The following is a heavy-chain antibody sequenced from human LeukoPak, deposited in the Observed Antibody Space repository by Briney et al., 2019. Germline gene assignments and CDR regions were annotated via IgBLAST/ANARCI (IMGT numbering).Heavy chain of an antibody. D-gene: IGHD1-14*01. J-gene: IGHJ4*02. Sequence: SLRLACAAAGSTFSGHWMRWARPAPGERLEWVANINQGGSDKYYVDSVKGRFTISRDNANNLLYLQMNSLRGEDTAVYYCTRDRSRAEDDWGQGTLVTVSS. V-gene: IGHV3-7*01. CDR1: GSTFSGHW. CDR3: TRDRSRAEDD. CDR2: INQGGSDK.